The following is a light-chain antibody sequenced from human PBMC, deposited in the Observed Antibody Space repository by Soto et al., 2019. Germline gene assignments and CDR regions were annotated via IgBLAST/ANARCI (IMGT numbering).Light chain of an antibody. CDR1: QSVDNF. V-gene: IGKV1-39*01. CDR3: QQSYSTWT. Sequence: DIQMTQSPSSLSASVGDRVTITCRASQSVDNFLNWYQQKPGKAPKLLIYGASSLKSGVPSRFSGSGSGTDFTLTISSLQPADFATYYCQQSYSTWTFGQGTKVEIK. J-gene: IGKJ1*01. CDR2: GAS.